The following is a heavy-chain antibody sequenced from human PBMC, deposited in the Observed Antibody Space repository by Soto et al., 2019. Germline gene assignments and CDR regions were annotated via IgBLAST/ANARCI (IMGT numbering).Heavy chain of an antibody. CDR1: GRAFSSYA. J-gene: IGHJ4*02. V-gene: IGHV5-51*01. CDR2: IYPGDSDT. CDR3: ARLLSGDGYNFLYSYFDY. Sequence: KVSCTASGRAFSSYAISWVRQMPGKGLEWMGIIYPGDSDTRYSPSFQGQVTISADKSISTAYLQWSSLKASDTAMYYCARLLSGDGYNFLYSYFDYWGQGTLVTVSS. D-gene: IGHD5-12*01.